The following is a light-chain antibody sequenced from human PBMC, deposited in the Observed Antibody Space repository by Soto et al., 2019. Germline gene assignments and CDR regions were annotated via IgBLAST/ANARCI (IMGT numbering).Light chain of an antibody. Sequence: IQLTQSPSSLSASVGDRVTISCRASQGIDNLLAWYQQKPGKAPKLLIYAASTLHSGFPSRFSGSGSGTDFTLTILSLQPEEFATYACQQLKIFPIPFGPETKVDI. V-gene: IGKV1-9*01. CDR2: AAS. J-gene: IGKJ3*01. CDR3: QQLKIFPIP. CDR1: QGIDNL.